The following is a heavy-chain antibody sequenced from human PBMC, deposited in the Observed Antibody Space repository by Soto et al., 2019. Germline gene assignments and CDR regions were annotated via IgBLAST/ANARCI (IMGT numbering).Heavy chain of an antibody. V-gene: IGHV1-46*01. J-gene: IGHJ5*02. CDR3: ARVRFLEWLSAYNWFDP. CDR1: GYTFTSYY. CDR2: INPSGGST. Sequence: ASVKVSCKASGYTFTSYYMHWVRQAPGQGLEWMGIINPSGGSTSYAQKFQGRVTMTRDTSTSTVYMELRSLRSDDTAVYYCARVRFLEWLSAYNWFDPWGQGTLVTVSS. D-gene: IGHD3-3*01.